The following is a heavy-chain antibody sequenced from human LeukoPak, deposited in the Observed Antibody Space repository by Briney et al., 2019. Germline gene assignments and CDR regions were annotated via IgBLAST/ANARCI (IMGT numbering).Heavy chain of an antibody. CDR2: IYPGDSDT. CDR1: GYSFTSYW. J-gene: IGHJ5*02. V-gene: IGHV5-51*01. Sequence: GESLKISCKGSGYSFTSYWIAWVRQMPGKGLEWMGIIYPGDSDTRYSPSFQGQVIISADKSIRTAYLQWSSLKASDTAMYYCVREGVLASMGGPYNWFDPWGPGTLVTVSS. D-gene: IGHD2-2*01. CDR3: VREGVLASMGGPYNWFDP.